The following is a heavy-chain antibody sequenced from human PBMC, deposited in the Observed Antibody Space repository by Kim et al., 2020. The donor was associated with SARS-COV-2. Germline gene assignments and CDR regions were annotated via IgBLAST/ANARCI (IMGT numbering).Heavy chain of an antibody. Sequence: GGSLRLSCVGAGVSFDNYAVTWVRQAPGKGLEWVSTIRGNGGSPYYADSVRGRFTISRDDSKNAVFLQMNRLRVDDTAVYYCAKDQGGCTATSCSARYMDVWGKGTTVTVSS. CDR2: IRGNGGSP. CDR1: GVSFDNYA. D-gene: IGHD2-2*01. CDR3: AKDQGGCTATSCSARYMDV. V-gene: IGHV3-23*01. J-gene: IGHJ6*03.